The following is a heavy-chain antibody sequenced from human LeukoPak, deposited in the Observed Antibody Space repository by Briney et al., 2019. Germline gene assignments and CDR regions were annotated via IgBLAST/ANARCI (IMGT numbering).Heavy chain of an antibody. CDR2: ISYDGSNK. CDR1: GFTFSSYA. CDR3: ARDGRIVGATPYYYYYYMDV. J-gene: IGHJ6*03. V-gene: IGHV3-30-3*01. D-gene: IGHD1-26*01. Sequence: PGGSLRLSCAASGFTFSSYAMHWVRQAPGKGLERVAVISYDGSNKYYADSVKGRFTISRDNSKNTLYLQMNSLRAEGTAVYYCARDGRIVGATPYYYYYYMDVWGKGTTVTVSS.